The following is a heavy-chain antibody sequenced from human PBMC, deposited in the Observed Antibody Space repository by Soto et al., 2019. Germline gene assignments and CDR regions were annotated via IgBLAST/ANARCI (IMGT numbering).Heavy chain of an antibody. Sequence: PSETLSLTCTVSGGSISSSSYYWGWIRQPPGKGLEWIGSIYYSGSTYYNPSLKSRVTISVDTSKSQFSLKLSSVTAADTAVYYCARAYYDSSGLTPDYYYGMEVWGQGTTVTVSS. CDR3: ARAYYDSSGLTPDYYYGMEV. J-gene: IGHJ6*02. V-gene: IGHV4-39*01. CDR1: GGSISSSSYY. CDR2: IYYSGST. D-gene: IGHD3-22*01.